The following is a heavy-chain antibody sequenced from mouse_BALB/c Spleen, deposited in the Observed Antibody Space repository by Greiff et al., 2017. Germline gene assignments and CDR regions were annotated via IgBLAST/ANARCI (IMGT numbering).Heavy chain of an antibody. Sequence: EVKLVESGGGLVKPGGSLKLSCAASGFAFSSYDMSWVRQTPEKRLEWVAYISSGGGSTYYPDTVKGRFTISRDKAKNTLYLQMSSLKSEDTARYYCARNRFAYWGQGTLVTVSA. CDR1: GFAFSSYD. V-gene: IGHV5-12-1*01. CDR3: ARNRFAY. CDR2: ISSGGGST. J-gene: IGHJ3*01.